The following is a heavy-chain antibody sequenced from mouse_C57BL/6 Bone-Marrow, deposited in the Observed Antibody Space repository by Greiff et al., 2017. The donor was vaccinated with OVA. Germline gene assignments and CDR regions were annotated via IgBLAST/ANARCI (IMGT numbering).Heavy chain of an antibody. Sequence: VQLQQPGAELVKPGASVKLSCKASGYTFTSYWMHWVKQRPGQGLEWIGMIHPNSGSTNYNEKFKSKATLTVDKSSSTAYMQLSSLTSEDSAVYYCARSYDYDPYYFDYWGQGTTLTGSS. CDR1: GYTFTSYW. CDR3: ARSYDYDPYYFDY. CDR2: IHPNSGST. D-gene: IGHD2-4*01. J-gene: IGHJ2*01. V-gene: IGHV1-64*01.